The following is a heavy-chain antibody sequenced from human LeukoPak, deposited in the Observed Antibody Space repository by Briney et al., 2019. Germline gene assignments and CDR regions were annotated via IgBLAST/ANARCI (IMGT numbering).Heavy chain of an antibody. CDR3: ARVNYYDSSGFDY. CDR1: GGSISSSSYY. CDR2: IYYSGGT. V-gene: IGHV4-39*01. Sequence: PSETLSLACTVSGGSISSSSYYWGWIRQPPGRGLEWIGSIYYSGGTYNNPSLKSRVTISVDTSKNKCSLKLSAVTAAYTAVYYCARVNYYDSSGFDYWGQGTLVTVSS. D-gene: IGHD3-22*01. J-gene: IGHJ4*02.